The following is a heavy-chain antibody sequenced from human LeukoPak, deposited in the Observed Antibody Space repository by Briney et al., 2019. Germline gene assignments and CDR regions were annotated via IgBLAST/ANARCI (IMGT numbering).Heavy chain of an antibody. V-gene: IGHV4-59*01. D-gene: IGHD3-22*01. CDR1: GDSFSSYY. J-gene: IGHJ5*02. CDR2: IYYSGST. CDR3: ARGYDSSTYYSWFDP. Sequence: PSETLSLTCTVSGDSFSSYYWNWIRQPPGKGLEWIGYIYYSGSTNYNPSLKSRVTISVDTSRNQFSLKLSSVTAADTAVYYCARGYDSSTYYSWFDPWGQGTLVTVSS.